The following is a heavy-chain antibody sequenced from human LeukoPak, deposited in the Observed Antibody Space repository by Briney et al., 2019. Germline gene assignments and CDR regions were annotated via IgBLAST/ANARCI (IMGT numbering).Heavy chain of an antibody. J-gene: IGHJ4*02. Sequence: GGSLGLSCAASGFTFSSYSMNWVRQAPGKGLEWVSHITSSSSRIYYADSVKGRFTISRDNAKNSLYLQMNSLRAEDTAVYYCARGRLHYGDSVKTFDYWGQGTLVTVSS. CDR3: ARGRLHYGDSVKTFDY. D-gene: IGHD4-17*01. V-gene: IGHV3-48*01. CDR2: ITSSSSRI. CDR1: GFTFSSYS.